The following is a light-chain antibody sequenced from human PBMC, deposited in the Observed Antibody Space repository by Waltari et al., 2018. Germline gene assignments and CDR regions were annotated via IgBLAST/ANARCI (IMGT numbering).Light chain of an antibody. Sequence: DIVMTQSPDSLAVSLGERATINRKSSQSVLYSSNNKNYLAWYQQKLGQPPKLLIYWASTRESGVPDRFSGSGSGTDFTLTISSLQAEDVAVYYCQQYYSTPWTFGQGTKVEIK. CDR2: WAS. CDR3: QQYYSTPWT. CDR1: QSVLYSSNNKNY. V-gene: IGKV4-1*01. J-gene: IGKJ1*01.